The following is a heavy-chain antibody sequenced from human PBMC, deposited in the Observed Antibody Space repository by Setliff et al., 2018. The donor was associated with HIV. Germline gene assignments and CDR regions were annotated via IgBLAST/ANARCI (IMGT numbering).Heavy chain of an antibody. J-gene: IGHJ5*02. CDR1: GYTLTELS. V-gene: IGHV1-24*01. Sequence: GASVKVSCKVSGYTLTELSVHWVRQAPGEGLEWMGGFDPEDGETIYAEKFQGRVTMTEDTSTDTAYMELSRLRSEDTAVYYCATAGVLADPLFPLYVHDFYDHWGQGTLVTVSS. CDR2: FDPEDGET. CDR3: ATAGVLADPLFPLYVHDFYDH. D-gene: IGHD2-21*01.